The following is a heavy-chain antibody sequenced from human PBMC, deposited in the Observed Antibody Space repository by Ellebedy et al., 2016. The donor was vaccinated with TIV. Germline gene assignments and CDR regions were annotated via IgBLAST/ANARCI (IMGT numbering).Heavy chain of an antibody. Sequence: MPSETLSLTCTVSGDSMSNYYWSWIRQPPGKPLEWIGYIYYSGSTNYNPSLKSRVTISLDTSKNQFSLRLTSVTAADTAVYYCARLHHYGGDSVWFFDLWGRGTLVTVSS. D-gene: IGHD4-23*01. J-gene: IGHJ2*01. CDR3: ARLHHYGGDSVWFFDL. CDR2: IYYSGST. V-gene: IGHV4-59*08. CDR1: GDSMSNYY.